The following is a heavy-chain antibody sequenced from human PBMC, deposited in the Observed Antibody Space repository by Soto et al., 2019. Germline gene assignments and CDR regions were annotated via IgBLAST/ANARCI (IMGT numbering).Heavy chain of an antibody. J-gene: IGHJ6*02. CDR3: ARVGVVPAASLYYYYGMDV. CDR1: GYTFTSYG. D-gene: IGHD2-2*01. V-gene: IGHV1-18*01. Sequence: QVQLVQSGAEVKKPGASVKVSCKASGYTFTSYGISWVRQAHGQGLEWMGWISAYNGNTNYAQKLQGRVTMTTDTSTSTAYTELRSLRSDDTAVYYCARVGVVPAASLYYYYGMDVWGQGTTVTVSS. CDR2: ISAYNGNT.